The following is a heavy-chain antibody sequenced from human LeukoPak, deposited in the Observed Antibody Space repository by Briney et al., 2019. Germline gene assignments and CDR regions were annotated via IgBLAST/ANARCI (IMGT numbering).Heavy chain of an antibody. J-gene: IGHJ4*02. CDR2: IWYDGSNK. CDR1: GFTFSSYG. D-gene: IGHD3-10*01. V-gene: IGHV3-33*01. CDR3: ARDEGYYGSGSYYPNY. Sequence: GGSLRLSCAASGFTFSSYGMHWVRQAPGKGLEWVAVIWYDGSNKYYADSVKGRFTISRDNSKNTLYPQMNSLRAEDTAVYYCARDEGYYGSGSYYPNYWGQGTLVTVSS.